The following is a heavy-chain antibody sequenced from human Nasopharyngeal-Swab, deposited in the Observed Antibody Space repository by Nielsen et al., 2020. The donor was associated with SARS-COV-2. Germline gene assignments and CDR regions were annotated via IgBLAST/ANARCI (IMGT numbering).Heavy chain of an antibody. J-gene: IGHJ4*02. Sequence: SETLSPTCTVSGGSISSSSYYWGWIRQPPGKGLEWIGSIYYSGSTYYNPSLKSRVTISVDTSKNQFSLKLSSVTAADTAVYYCARHVGGSYGRDFDYWGQGTRVTVSS. CDR3: ARHVGGSYGRDFDY. CDR1: GGSISSSSYY. V-gene: IGHV4-39*01. CDR2: IYYSGST. D-gene: IGHD1-26*01.